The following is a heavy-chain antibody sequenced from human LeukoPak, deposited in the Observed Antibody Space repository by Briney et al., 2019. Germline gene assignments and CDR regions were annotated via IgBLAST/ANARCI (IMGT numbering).Heavy chain of an antibody. V-gene: IGHV4-30-2*01. CDR2: INHSGNT. CDR3: ARDQEVWGAHRLKPERGLLH. CDR1: GGSISSGTYY. Sequence: SQTLSLTCTVSGGSISSGTYYWSWIRQPPGKGLEWIGYINHSGNTYYNPSLKSRVTISLDRSRNQFSLRLRSVTAADTAVYYCARDQEVWGAHRLKPERGLLHWGQGSLVTVSP. J-gene: IGHJ4*02. D-gene: IGHD2-15*01.